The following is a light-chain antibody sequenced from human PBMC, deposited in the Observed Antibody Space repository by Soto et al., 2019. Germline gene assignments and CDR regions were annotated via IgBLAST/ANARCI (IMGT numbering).Light chain of an antibody. Sequence: EIVLTQSPGTLSLSPGERATRSCRASQSVGTYLAWYQQKPGQAPRLLIYGASSRATGTPDRFSGSGSGTDFTLTISRLEPEDFAVYYCQQYGRSPTTFGQGTKVDIK. V-gene: IGKV3-20*01. CDR2: GAS. J-gene: IGKJ1*01. CDR3: QQYGRSPTT. CDR1: QSVGTY.